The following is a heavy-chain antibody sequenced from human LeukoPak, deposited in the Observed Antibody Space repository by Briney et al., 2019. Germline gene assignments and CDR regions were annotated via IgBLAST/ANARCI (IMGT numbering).Heavy chain of an antibody. CDR1: GFTFSSYA. CDR3: AKIKSGYCSSTSCHGFDY. D-gene: IGHD2-2*01. J-gene: IGHJ4*02. V-gene: IGHV3-23*01. CDR2: ISGSGGST. Sequence: GGSLRLSCAASGFTFSSYAMSWVRRAPGKGLEWVSAISGSGGSTYYADSVKGRFTISRDNSKNTLYLQMNSLRAEDTAVYYCAKIKSGYCSSTSCHGFDYWGQGTLVTVSS.